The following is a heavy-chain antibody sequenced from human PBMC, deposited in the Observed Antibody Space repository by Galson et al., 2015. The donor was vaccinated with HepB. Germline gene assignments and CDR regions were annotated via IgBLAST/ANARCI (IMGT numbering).Heavy chain of an antibody. Sequence: SLRLSCAASGFTFSSYAMSWVRQAPRKGLEWVSTISGSGGSTYYAYYADSVKGRFTISRDNSKNTLYLQMNSLRAEDSAVYYCAKGVFTSGSSPFDYWGQGTLVTVSS. D-gene: IGHD3-22*01. J-gene: IGHJ4*02. V-gene: IGHV3-23*01. CDR3: AKGVFTSGSSPFDY. CDR2: ISGSGGSTYYA. CDR1: GFTFSSYA.